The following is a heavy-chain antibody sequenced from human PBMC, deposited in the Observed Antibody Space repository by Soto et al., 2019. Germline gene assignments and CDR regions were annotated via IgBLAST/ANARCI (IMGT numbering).Heavy chain of an antibody. V-gene: IGHV1-69*08. D-gene: IGHD2-2*01. J-gene: IGHJ4*02. CDR2: IIPILGIA. Sequence: QVQLVQSGAEVKKPGSSVKVSCKASGGTFSSYTISWVRQAPGQGLEWMGRIIPILGIANYAQKFQGRVTITADKSTSTAYMELSSLRSEDTAVYYCARDRLALGYCSSTSCSNWGQGTLVPVSS. CDR1: GGTFSSYT. CDR3: ARDRLALGYCSSTSCSN.